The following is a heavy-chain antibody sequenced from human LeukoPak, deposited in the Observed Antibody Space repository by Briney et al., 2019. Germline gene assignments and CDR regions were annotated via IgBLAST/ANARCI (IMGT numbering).Heavy chain of an antibody. V-gene: IGHV5-51*01. J-gene: IGHJ5*02. Sequence: GESLKISCKGSEYSFSTYWIAWVRQMPGKGLEWMGIIYPDDSDTRYSPSFQGQVTISADKSNSTAYLQWSSLKASDTAIYYCARYWSGYFTWFDPWGQGTLVTVSS. D-gene: IGHD3-3*01. CDR1: EYSFSTYW. CDR3: ARYWSGYFTWFDP. CDR2: IYPDDSDT.